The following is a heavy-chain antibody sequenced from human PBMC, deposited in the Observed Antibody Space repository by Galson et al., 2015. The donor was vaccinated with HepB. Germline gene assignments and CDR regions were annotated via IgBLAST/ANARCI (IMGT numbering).Heavy chain of an antibody. D-gene: IGHD3-10*01. CDR3: ARDRRYYGSGSYYHHNWFDP. Sequence: SVKVSCKASGYTFTSYAMHWVRQAPGQRLEWMGWINAGNGNTKYSQKFQGRVTITRDTSASTAYMELSSLRSEDTAVYYCARDRRYYGSGSYYHHNWFDPWGQGTLVTVSS. J-gene: IGHJ5*02. CDR1: GYTFTSYA. V-gene: IGHV1-3*01. CDR2: INAGNGNT.